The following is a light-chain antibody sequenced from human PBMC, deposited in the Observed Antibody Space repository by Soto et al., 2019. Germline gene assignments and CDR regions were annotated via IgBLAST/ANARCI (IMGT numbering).Light chain of an antibody. J-gene: IGLJ1*01. V-gene: IGLV2-14*01. CDR3: SSYTSSGTYV. CDR2: EVS. Sequence: QSALTQPASVSGSPGQSITISCTGTSSDVSGYNYVSWYQQHPGRAPKLMIYEVSNRPSGVSNRFSGSKSDNTASLTISGLQAEDEADFYCSSYTSSGTYVFGTGTMLTVL. CDR1: SSDVSGYNY.